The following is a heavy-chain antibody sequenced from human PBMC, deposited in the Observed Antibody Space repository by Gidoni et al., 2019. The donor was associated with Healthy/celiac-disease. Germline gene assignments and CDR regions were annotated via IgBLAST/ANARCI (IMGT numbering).Heavy chain of an antibody. CDR1: GFTFSSYA. J-gene: IGHJ4*02. CDR2: ISGSGGST. V-gene: IGHV3-23*01. Sequence: EVQLLESGGGLVQPGGSLRLSCAASGFTFSSYAMSWVRQAPGKGLEWVSAISGSGGSTYYADSVKGRFTISRDNSKNTLYLQMNSLRAEDTAVYYCAKSPLTVTSPSYYFDYWGQGTLVTVSS. D-gene: IGHD4-17*01. CDR3: AKSPLTVTSPSYYFDY.